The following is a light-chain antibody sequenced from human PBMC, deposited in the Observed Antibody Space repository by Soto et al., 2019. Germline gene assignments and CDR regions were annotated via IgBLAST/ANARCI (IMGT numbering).Light chain of an antibody. Sequence: NVLTQYPGTLSLSPGQRATLSCGASQSLSGNYLAWYQQKPGQAPRVLIYRASIRATGISDRFSGSGSGTDFTLTISRLEPEDFAVYYCQHYGASPWTFGQGTKVDI. CDR3: QHYGASPWT. J-gene: IGKJ1*01. CDR2: RAS. CDR1: QSLSGNY. V-gene: IGKV3-20*01.